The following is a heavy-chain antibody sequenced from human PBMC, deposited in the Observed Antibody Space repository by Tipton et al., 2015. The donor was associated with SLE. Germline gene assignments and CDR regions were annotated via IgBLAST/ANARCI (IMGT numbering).Heavy chain of an antibody. D-gene: IGHD1-1*01. CDR3: ARGDPQGLEPFDY. J-gene: IGHJ4*02. V-gene: IGHV4-59*01. CDR2: IYYSGST. Sequence: TLSLTCTVSGASISSYYWSWIRQPPGKGLEWIGYIYYSGSTYYNPSLKSRITISVDTSKNQLSLQLSSVTTADTAVYYCARGDPQGLEPFDYWGQGTLVTVSS. CDR1: GASISSYY.